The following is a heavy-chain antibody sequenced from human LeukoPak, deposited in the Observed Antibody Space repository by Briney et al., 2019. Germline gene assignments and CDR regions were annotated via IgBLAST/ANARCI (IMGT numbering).Heavy chain of an antibody. CDR2: IKSKTDGGTT. D-gene: IGHD3-22*01. CDR1: GFTFSNAW. Sequence: GGSLRLSCAASGFTFSNAWMNWVRQAPGKGLEWVGRIKSKTDGGTTDYAAPVKGRFTISRDDSKNTLYLQMNSLRAEDTAVYYCAKDRSKLGPRAPHMIVVPGFDYWGQGTLVTVSS. J-gene: IGHJ4*02. V-gene: IGHV3-15*07. CDR3: AKDRSKLGPRAPHMIVVPGFDY.